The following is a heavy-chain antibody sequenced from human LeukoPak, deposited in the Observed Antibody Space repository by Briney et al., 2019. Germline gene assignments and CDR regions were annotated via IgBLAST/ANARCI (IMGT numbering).Heavy chain of an antibody. CDR3: ARIGDFWSGYGYYFDY. D-gene: IGHD3-3*01. J-gene: IGHJ4*02. Sequence: SETLSLTCTVSGGSISSYYWSWIRQPAGKGLEWIGRIYTSGSTNYNPSLKSRVTISVDTSKNQFSLKLSSVTAADTAVYYCARIGDFWSGYGYYFDYWGQGTLVTVSS. V-gene: IGHV4-4*07. CDR2: IYTSGST. CDR1: GGSISSYY.